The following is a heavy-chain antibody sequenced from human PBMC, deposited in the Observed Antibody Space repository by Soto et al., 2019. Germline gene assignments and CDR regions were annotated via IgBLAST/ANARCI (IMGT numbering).Heavy chain of an antibody. J-gene: IGHJ4*02. D-gene: IGHD3-10*01. V-gene: IGHV3-21*01. CDR2: ISSSSSYI. Sequence: GGSLRLSCAASGFTFSSYSMNWVRQAPGKGLEWVSSISSSSSYIYYADSVEGRFTISRDNAKNSLYLQMNSLGAEDTAVYFCARDYYGSGSYYGPKPFDYWGQGTLITVSS. CDR1: GFTFSSYS. CDR3: ARDYYGSGSYYGPKPFDY.